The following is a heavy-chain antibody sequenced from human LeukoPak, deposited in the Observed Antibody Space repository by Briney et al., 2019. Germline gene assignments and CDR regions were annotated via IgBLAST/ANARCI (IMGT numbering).Heavy chain of an antibody. CDR1: GYSISSGYY. V-gene: IGHV4-38-2*02. CDR3: AREASYDSSGYYPPFDY. D-gene: IGHD3-22*01. CDR2: IYHSGST. Sequence: PSETLSLTCTVSGYSISSGYYWGWIRPPPGKGLEWIGSIYHSGSTYYNPSLKSRVTISVDTSKNQFSLKLSSVTAADTAVYYCAREASYDSSGYYPPFDYWGQGTLVTVSS. J-gene: IGHJ4*02.